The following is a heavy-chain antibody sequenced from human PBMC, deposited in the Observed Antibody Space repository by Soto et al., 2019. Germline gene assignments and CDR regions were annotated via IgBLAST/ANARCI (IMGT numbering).Heavy chain of an antibody. CDR2: IDPSDSYT. CDR3: FFSCHGHHDVMSF. CDR1: RQSFTTYW. Sequence: GEAMPRSGERSRQSFTTYWISWVRQMPGKGLEWMGRIDPSDSYTNYSPSFQGHVTISADKSISTAYLQWSSLKASDTAMHYFFFSCHGHHDVMSFCGQG. J-gene: IGHJ3*01. D-gene: IGHD2-8*01. V-gene: IGHV5-10-1*01.